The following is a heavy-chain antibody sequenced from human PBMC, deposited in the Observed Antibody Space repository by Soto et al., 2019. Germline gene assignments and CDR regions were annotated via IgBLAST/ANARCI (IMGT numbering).Heavy chain of an antibody. V-gene: IGHV1-69*01. Sequence: QVQLVQSGAEVKKPGSSVKVSCKASGGVFRNYAINWVRQAPGQGLEWMGGIIPVFGTADYPQKFQGRVTITADESTTTAYMELTSLKTEGTAVYFCARDRWGSYSFDPWGQGTLVTVAS. CDR3: ARDRWGSYSFDP. CDR1: GGVFRNYA. CDR2: IIPVFGTA. D-gene: IGHD1-26*01. J-gene: IGHJ5*02.